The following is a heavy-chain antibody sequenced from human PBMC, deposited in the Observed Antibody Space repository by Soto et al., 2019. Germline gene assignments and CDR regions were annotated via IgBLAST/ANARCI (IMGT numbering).Heavy chain of an antibody. J-gene: IGHJ4*02. V-gene: IGHV3-64*01. D-gene: IGHD2-15*01. CDR2: ISSNGGST. CDR1: GFTFSSYA. CDR3: ARDGGGYYLDY. Sequence: EVQLVESGGGLVQPGGSPRLSCAASGFTFSSYAMHWVRQAPGKGLEYVSAISSNGGSTYYANSVKGRFTISRDNSKNTLYLQMGSLRAEDMAVYYCARDGGGYYLDYWGQGTLVTVSS.